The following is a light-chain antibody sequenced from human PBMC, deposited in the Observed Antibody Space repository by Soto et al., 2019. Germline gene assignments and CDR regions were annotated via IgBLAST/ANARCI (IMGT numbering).Light chain of an antibody. V-gene: IGLV1-44*01. CDR3: AAWDDSLNGPV. CDR2: NNY. CDR1: RTNIGSNT. J-gene: IGLJ3*02. Sequence: QAVVTQPPSASGTPGQRVTISCSGSRTNIGSNTVNWYQQLPGTAPSLLIYNNYYRPSGVTDRISASKSGTSASLAISGLQSEDEADYYCAAWDDSLNGPVFGGGTKVTVL.